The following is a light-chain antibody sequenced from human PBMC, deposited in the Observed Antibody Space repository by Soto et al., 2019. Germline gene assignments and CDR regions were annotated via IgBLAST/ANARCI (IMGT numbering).Light chain of an antibody. J-gene: IGKJ1*01. CDR3: QQYGSSPTT. CDR2: GAS. V-gene: IGKV3-20*01. Sequence: DIVLTQSPGTLSLSPGERATLSCRASQTVLNNYLTWYQQKPGQAPRRLIFGASIRATGIPDRFSGSGSGTDFTLTISRLEPEDFAVYYCQQYGSSPTTFGQGTKVEIK. CDR1: QTVLNNY.